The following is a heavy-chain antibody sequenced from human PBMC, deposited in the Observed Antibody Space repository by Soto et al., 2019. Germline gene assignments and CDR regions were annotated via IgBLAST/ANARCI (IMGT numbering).Heavy chain of an antibody. V-gene: IGHV4-30-2*01. Sequence: PSETLSLTCAVSGGSIGGVGYSWSWSRQPTGGGLEWIGYMYHSGTFVKSPSLKTRLTMSLDMSKNQFSLTLNSMTAADTAVYYCARAQFYSGSGNYNNLMFDSWGQGIQVTVSS. J-gene: IGHJ5*01. CDR2: MYHSGTF. CDR3: ARAQFYSGSGNYNNLMFDS. CDR1: GGSIGGVGYS. D-gene: IGHD3-10*01.